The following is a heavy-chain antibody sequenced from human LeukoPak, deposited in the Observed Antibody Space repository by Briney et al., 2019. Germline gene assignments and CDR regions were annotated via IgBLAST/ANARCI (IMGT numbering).Heavy chain of an antibody. Sequence: PGGSLRLSCAASGFTFSRNWMHWVRQAPGKGLVWVSRINSDGSITNYADSEKGRFTISRDNAKNTLYLQMSSLRAEDTAVYYCAKIDASWGQGTLVTVSS. V-gene: IGHV3-74*01. D-gene: IGHD2-2*01. J-gene: IGHJ5*02. CDR3: AKIDAS. CDR1: GFTFSRNW. CDR2: INSDGSIT.